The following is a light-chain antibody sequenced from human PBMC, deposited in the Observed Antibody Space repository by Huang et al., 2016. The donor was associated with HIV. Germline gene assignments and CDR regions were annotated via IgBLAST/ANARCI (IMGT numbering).Light chain of an antibody. J-gene: IGKJ4*01. CDR3: QQYSRWPPA. Sequence: EIVMTQSPPTLSVSPGERAALSCRASQSVSDNLAWDQQKPGPAPRVLIYGASTSATGIPARFSGSGSETEFTLTIRSLQSEDVAVYYCQQYSRWPPAFGGGTKVEIK. CDR2: GAS. V-gene: IGKV3-15*01. CDR1: QSVSDN.